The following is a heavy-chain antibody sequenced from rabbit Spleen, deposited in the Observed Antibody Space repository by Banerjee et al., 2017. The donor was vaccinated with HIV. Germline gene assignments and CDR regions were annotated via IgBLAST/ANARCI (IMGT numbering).Heavy chain of an antibody. D-gene: IGHD1-1*01. CDR3: VRGASSSGYYNL. CDR1: GFDFRRYY. CDR2: IDLVFGST. V-gene: IGHV1S7*01. Sequence: QLVESGGGLVQPGGSLALSCKASGFDFRRYYLRWVRQAPGKGLEWIGYIDLVFGSTYYASWVNGRFTISSHNAQNTLYLQLNSLTVADTATYFCVRGASSSGYYNLWGQGTLVTVS. J-gene: IGHJ4*01.